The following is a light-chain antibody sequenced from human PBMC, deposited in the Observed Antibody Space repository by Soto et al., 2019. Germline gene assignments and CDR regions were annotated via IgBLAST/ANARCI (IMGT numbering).Light chain of an antibody. CDR1: QSISSW. Sequence: DIQMTQSPSTLSASVGDRVTITCRASQSISSWLAWYQQKPGKAPKLLIYKASNLESGVPSRFSGSGSGTEFTLTISSLQPADFATYYCQEYKSYSTFGQGTKLEIK. J-gene: IGKJ2*01. CDR3: QEYKSYST. V-gene: IGKV1-5*03. CDR2: KAS.